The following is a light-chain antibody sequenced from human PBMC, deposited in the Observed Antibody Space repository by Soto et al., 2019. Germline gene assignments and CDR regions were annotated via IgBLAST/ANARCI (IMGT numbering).Light chain of an antibody. J-gene: IGLJ1*01. CDR3: GSYTTSSNYV. V-gene: IGLV2-14*03. CDR2: DVS. Sequence: QSALTQPASVSGSPGQSITITCTGTISDVGSYNYVSWYQQYPGKAPKRMIYDVSTRPSGVSDRFSGSKSGNTASLTISGLRAEDEADYYCGSYTTSSNYVFGTRTKVTVL. CDR1: ISDVGSYNY.